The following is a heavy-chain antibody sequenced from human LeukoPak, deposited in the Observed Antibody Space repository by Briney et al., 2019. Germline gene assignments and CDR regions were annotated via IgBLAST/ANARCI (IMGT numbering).Heavy chain of an antibody. Sequence: PSETLSLTCAVYGGSFSGYYWSWIRQPPGKGLEWIGEINHSGSTNYNPSLKSRVTISVDTSKNQFSLKLSSVTAADTAVYYCARGASITIFGVGSYAFDIWGQGTMVTVSS. V-gene: IGHV4-34*01. CDR2: INHSGST. CDR3: ARGASITIFGVGSYAFDI. CDR1: GGSFSGYY. J-gene: IGHJ3*02. D-gene: IGHD3-3*01.